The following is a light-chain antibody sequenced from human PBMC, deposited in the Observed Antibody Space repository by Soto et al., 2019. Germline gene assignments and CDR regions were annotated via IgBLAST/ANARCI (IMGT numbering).Light chain of an antibody. Sequence: PGERVTLSCRASQSVTSSYIAWYQQKPGQAPRLLIYGASSRATGIPDRFSGSGSGTDFTLTISSLEPEDFAVYYCQQRSNWPLNCGGGTKGDIK. V-gene: IGKV3D-20*02. CDR2: GAS. CDR1: QSVTSSY. CDR3: QQRSNWPLN. J-gene: IGKJ4*01.